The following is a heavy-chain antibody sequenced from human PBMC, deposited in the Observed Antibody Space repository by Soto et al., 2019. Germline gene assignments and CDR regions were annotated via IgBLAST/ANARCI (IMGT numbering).Heavy chain of an antibody. Sequence: SVKVSCKASGGTFSSHAISWVRQAPGQGLEWMGGIIPIFGTADYAQKFQGRVTITADESTSTAYMELSSLRAEDTAVYYCARETPPDFTVTQDYYYYYGMDVWGQGTTVTVSS. CDR2: IIPIFGTA. CDR1: GGTFSSHA. J-gene: IGHJ6*02. D-gene: IGHD4-4*01. V-gene: IGHV1-69*13. CDR3: ARETPPDFTVTQDYYYYYGMDV.